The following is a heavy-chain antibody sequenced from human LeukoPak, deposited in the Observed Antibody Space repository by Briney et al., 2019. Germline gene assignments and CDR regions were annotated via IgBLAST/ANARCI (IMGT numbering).Heavy chain of an antibody. CDR1: GFSFSPYW. D-gene: IGHD2-2*01. V-gene: IGHV3-7*01. J-gene: IGHJ3*01. CDR2: IEKHGSAD. Sequence: GGSLRLSCVGSGFSFSPYWMSWVRQAPGKGLEWLANIEKHGSADYYVDSVKGRFTISRDNAKDSLSLQLDSLRVEDTAVYYCAREVPGVMVAFDLWGQGTMVTVSP. CDR3: AREVPGVMVAFDL.